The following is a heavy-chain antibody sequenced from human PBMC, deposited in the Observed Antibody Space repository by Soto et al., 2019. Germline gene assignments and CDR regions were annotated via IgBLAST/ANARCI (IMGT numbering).Heavy chain of an antibody. Sequence: EVQLLESGGGLVQPGGSLRLSCAASGFTFSSYWMHWVRQAPGKGLVWVSRINSDGSSTSYADSVKGRFTISRDNAKNTLYLQMNSLRAEDTAVYYCAREESSSGYYYYGMDVWGQGTTVTVSS. CDR2: INSDGSST. D-gene: IGHD6-6*01. CDR3: AREESSSGYYYYGMDV. V-gene: IGHV3-74*01. J-gene: IGHJ6*02. CDR1: GFTFSSYW.